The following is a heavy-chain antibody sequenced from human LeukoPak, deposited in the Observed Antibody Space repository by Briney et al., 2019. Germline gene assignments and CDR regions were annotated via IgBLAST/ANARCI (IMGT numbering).Heavy chain of an antibody. CDR1: GFTFSNYW. CDR3: ARLKDAVTIFDC. V-gene: IGHV3-7*01. Sequence: GGSLRLSCIASGFTFSNYWMSWVPQAPGKGLEWVASIKEDGSDKYYVDSVKGRFTISRDNTKNSLFVQMSSLRAEDTAVYYCARLKDAVTIFDCWGQGILVTVSS. CDR2: IKEDGSDK. D-gene: IGHD4-17*01. J-gene: IGHJ5*01.